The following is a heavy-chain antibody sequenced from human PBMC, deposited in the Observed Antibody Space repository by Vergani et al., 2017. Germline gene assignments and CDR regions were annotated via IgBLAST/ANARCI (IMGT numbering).Heavy chain of an antibody. CDR3: ARXLEYSSSSDYYYYGMDV. CDR2: ISAYNGNT. D-gene: IGHD6-6*01. J-gene: IGHJ6*02. Sequence: QVQLVQSGAEVKKPGASVKVSCKASGYTFTSYGISWVRQAPGQGLEWMGWISAYNGNTNYAQKLQGRVTMTTDTTTSTAYMELRSLRSDDTAVYYCARXLEYSSSSDYYYYGMDVWGQGTTVTVSS. CDR1: GYTFTSYG. V-gene: IGHV1-18*01.